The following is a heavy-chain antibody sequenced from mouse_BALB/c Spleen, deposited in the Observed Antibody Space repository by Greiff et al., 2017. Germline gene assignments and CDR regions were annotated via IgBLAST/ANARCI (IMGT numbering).Heavy chain of an antibody. Sequence: VKLVESGPGLVAPSQSLSITCTVSGFSLTSYGVHWVRQPPGKGLEWLGVIWAGGSTNYNSALMSRMSISTDNSNSQAVLKLNSLQTDDTAMYYCARGGRLYDYYYAMDYWGQGTSVTVSS. V-gene: IGHV2-9*02. CDR3: ARGGRLYDYYYAMDY. CDR2: IWAGGST. J-gene: IGHJ4*01. D-gene: IGHD3-2*02. CDR1: GFSLTSYG.